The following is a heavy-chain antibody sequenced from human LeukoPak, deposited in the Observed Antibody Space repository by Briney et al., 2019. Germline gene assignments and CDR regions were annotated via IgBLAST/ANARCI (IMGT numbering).Heavy chain of an antibody. V-gene: IGHV4-39*07. Sequence: PSETLSLTCAVSGGSISSGGYSWNWIRQPPGKGLEWIGSIYYSGSTYYNPSLKSRVTISVDTSKNQFSLKLSSVTAADTAVYYCARDLYENAFDIWGQGTMVTVSS. J-gene: IGHJ3*02. CDR1: GGSISSGGYS. CDR3: ARDLYENAFDI. CDR2: IYYSGST. D-gene: IGHD2/OR15-2a*01.